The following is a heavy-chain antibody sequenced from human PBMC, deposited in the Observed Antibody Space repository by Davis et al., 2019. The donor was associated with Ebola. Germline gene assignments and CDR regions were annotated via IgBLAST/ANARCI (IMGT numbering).Heavy chain of an antibody. CDR1: GFTFSNAW. J-gene: IGHJ4*02. Sequence: GESLKISCAASGFTFSNAWMSWVRQAPGKGLEWVGRIKSKTDGGTTDYAAPVKGRFTISRDDSKNTLYLQMNSLKTEDTAVYYCTTDYDILTGYYPDYWGQGTLVTVSS. CDR2: IKSKTDGGTT. CDR3: TTDYDILTGYYPDY. V-gene: IGHV3-15*01. D-gene: IGHD3-9*01.